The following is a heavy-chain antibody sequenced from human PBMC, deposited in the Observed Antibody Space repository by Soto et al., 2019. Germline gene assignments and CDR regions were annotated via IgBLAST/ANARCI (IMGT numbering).Heavy chain of an antibody. CDR1: GFTFSSYA. Sequence: EVQLLESGGGLVQPGGSLSLSCAASGFTFSSYAMSWVRQAPGKGLEWVSAISGSGGSTYYADSVKGRFTISRDNSKNTVYLQMNSLRAEATDVYYCAKESVDSGGRYYYYGMDVWGQGTTVTVSS. CDR2: ISGSGGST. CDR3: AKESVDSGGRYYYYGMDV. D-gene: IGHD6-19*01. J-gene: IGHJ6*02. V-gene: IGHV3-23*01.